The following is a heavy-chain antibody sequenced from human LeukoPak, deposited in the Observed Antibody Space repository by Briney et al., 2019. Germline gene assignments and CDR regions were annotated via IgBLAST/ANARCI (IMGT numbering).Heavy chain of an antibody. V-gene: IGHV4-38-2*02. D-gene: IGHD3/OR15-3a*01. Sequence: SETLSLTCTVSGYSISSGYYWGWIRQPPGKGLEWIGTIYHSGNTYYNPSLKSRVTISVDTSKNQFSLKLSSVTAADTAVYYCAGRILGLVTDDAFDIWGQGTMVTVSS. CDR1: GYSISSGYY. J-gene: IGHJ3*02. CDR3: AGRILGLVTDDAFDI. CDR2: IYHSGNT.